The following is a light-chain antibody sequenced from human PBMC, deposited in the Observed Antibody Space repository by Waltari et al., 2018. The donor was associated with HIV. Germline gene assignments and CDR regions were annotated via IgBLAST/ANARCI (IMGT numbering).Light chain of an antibody. CDR1: SSNIGTET. Sequence: QSVVTQSPSVSGTPGQTVTITCSGSSSNIGTETVNWYQQFPGAAPRLVIYNSDQRPSGVPDRFSGSRSGTSASLAISGLRSDDEADYYCATWDASLNVVPFGGGTKLTVL. CDR3: ATWDASLNVVP. J-gene: IGLJ2*01. CDR2: NSD. V-gene: IGLV1-44*01.